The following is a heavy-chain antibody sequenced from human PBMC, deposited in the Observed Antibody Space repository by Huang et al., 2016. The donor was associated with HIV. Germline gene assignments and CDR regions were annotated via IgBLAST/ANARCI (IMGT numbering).Heavy chain of an antibody. V-gene: IGHV1-2*02. J-gene: IGHJ4*02. CDR1: GYTFTGYY. D-gene: IGHD1-26*01. CDR3: ARGSASVGFPSFDY. CDR2: IRPNIGDP. Sequence: QVQLVQSGAEVKKPGASVKVSCKASGYTFTGYYMHWVRQAPGQGLKWMGLIRPNIGDPYYVQECHGRVTMPLDTSVSTAYMELTSLRSDDTAVYYCARGSASVGFPSFDYWGQGTLATVSS.